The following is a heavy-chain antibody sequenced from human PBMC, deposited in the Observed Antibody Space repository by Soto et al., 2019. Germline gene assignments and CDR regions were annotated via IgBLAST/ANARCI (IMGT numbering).Heavy chain of an antibody. V-gene: IGHV3-33*06. CDR2: IWSDGSNK. D-gene: IGHD6-13*01. Sequence: QVQLVESGGGVVQPGRSLRLSCAASGFTFSSYGMHWVRQAPGKGLEWVAVIWSDGSNKYYADSVKGRFTISRDNSKNTLYLQMNSLRAEDTAVYYCAKDPFIAAAGALYYWGQGTLVTVSS. CDR3: AKDPFIAAAGALYY. CDR1: GFTFSSYG. J-gene: IGHJ4*02.